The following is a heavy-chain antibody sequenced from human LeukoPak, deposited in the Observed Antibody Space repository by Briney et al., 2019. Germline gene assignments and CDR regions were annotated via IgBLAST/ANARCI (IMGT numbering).Heavy chain of an antibody. Sequence: SETLSLTCGVSGGSISSYYWSWIRQAPGKGLEWIGRIYTSGSTSYNPSLKSRVTISVDTSKNQFSLNLSSVTAADTAVYYCAAITMVRGAPGYWGQGTLVIVSS. D-gene: IGHD3-10*01. CDR3: AAITMVRGAPGY. V-gene: IGHV4-4*07. CDR2: IYTSGST. CDR1: GGSISSYY. J-gene: IGHJ4*02.